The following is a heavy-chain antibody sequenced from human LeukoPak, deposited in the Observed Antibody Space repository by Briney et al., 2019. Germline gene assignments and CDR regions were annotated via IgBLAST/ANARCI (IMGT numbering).Heavy chain of an antibody. D-gene: IGHD5-12*01. CDR1: GASSSDYY. CDR3: ARGRLIVAPGVYYFEY. J-gene: IGHJ4*02. Sequence: SATLSLTCTVSGASSSDYYWSWIRPPPGKGLEWIGYIYYRGGTNYNPPLERRVTISGDTSKNEFSLKLTSVTAADTAVYCCARGRLIVAPGVYYFEYWGQGTLVTVSS. CDR2: IYYRGGT. V-gene: IGHV4-59*08.